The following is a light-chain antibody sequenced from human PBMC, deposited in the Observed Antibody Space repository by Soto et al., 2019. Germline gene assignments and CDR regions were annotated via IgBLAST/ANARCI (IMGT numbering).Light chain of an antibody. CDR3: SAYAGSSNWV. J-gene: IGLJ2*01. Sequence: QSAPTQPPSASGSPGQSVTFSCTGTSSDVGGYNYVSWYQQYPGKAPKLMIYEVYKRHSGVPDRFSGSKSGNTASLTVSGLQPEDEADYYCSAYAGSSNWVFGGGTKLTGL. V-gene: IGLV2-8*01. CDR1: SSDVGGYNY. CDR2: EVY.